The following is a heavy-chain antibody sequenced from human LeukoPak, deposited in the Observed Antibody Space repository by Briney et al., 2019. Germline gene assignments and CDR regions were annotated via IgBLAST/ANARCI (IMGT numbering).Heavy chain of an antibody. CDR3: ARESHVTREDY. J-gene: IGHJ4*02. Sequence: ASVKVSCKASGGTFSSYGISWVRQAPGQGLEWMGWISANDGNTDYPQKLQGRVTMTTDTSTSTAYMELRSLRSDDTAVYYCARESHVTREDYWGQGTLVTVSS. CDR2: ISANDGNT. V-gene: IGHV1-18*01. CDR1: GGTFSSYG. D-gene: IGHD3-10*01.